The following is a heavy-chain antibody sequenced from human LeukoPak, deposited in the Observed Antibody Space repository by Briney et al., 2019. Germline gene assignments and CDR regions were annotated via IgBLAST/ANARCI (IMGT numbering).Heavy chain of an antibody. CDR3: ARDRSGYSAYDAFDI. J-gene: IGHJ3*02. CDR1: GYTFTSYY. Sequence: ASVKVSCKASGYTFTSYYMHWVRQAPGQGLEWMGIINPSGGSTSYAQKFQGRVTMTRDTSTSTVYMELSSLRSEDTAVYYCARDRSGYSAYDAFDIWGQGTMVTVSS. D-gene: IGHD5-18*01. V-gene: IGHV1-46*01. CDR2: INPSGGST.